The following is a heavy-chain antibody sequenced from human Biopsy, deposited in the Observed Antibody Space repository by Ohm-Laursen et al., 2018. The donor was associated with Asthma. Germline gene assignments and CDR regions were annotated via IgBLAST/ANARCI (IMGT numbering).Heavy chain of an antibody. CDR3: AKDERSYYGSDSKYMQPVPLGD. J-gene: IGHJ4*02. Sequence: RSLRLSCAASGFVFSQCGMHWVRQGPGKGLEWVALVSSDGHNIYYADSVKGRFTISRDKSENTLYLQMNSLTAEDTAVYHCAKDERSYYGSDSKYMQPVPLGDWGQGTLVIVSS. CDR1: GFVFSQCG. D-gene: IGHD2-21*01. CDR2: VSSDGHNI. V-gene: IGHV3-30*18.